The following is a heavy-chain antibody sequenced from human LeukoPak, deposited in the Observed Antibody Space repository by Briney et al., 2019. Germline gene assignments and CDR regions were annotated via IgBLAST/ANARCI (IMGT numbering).Heavy chain of an antibody. J-gene: IGHJ4*02. V-gene: IGHV3-21*01. Sequence: PGESLRLSCAASGFTFSDYTMNWVRQAPGRGLEWLASISISSSVIYYADSVKGRFTISRDNAKNTLFLQMDSVRVEDTGHYYCARDLGARGHWGQGTLVIVSS. D-gene: IGHD3-16*01. CDR3: ARDLGARGH. CDR1: GFTFSDYT. CDR2: ISISSSVI.